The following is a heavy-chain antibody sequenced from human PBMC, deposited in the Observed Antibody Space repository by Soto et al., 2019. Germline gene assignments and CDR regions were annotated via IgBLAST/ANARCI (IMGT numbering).Heavy chain of an antibody. CDR2: INHSGST. D-gene: IGHD5-18*01. CDR3: ARETAMVYYYFDY. J-gene: IGHJ4*02. CDR1: GGSFSGYY. V-gene: IGHV4-34*01. Sequence: KASETLSLTCAVYGGSFSGYYWSWIRQPPGKGLEWIGEINHSGSTNYNPSLKSRVTISVDTSKNQFSLKLSSVTAADTAVYYCARETAMVYYYFDYWGQGTLVTVSS.